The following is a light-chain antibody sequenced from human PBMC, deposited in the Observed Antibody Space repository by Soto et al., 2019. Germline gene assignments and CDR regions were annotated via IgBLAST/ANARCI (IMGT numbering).Light chain of an antibody. J-gene: IGLJ2*01. CDR3: TVWDDSLRGRL. V-gene: IGLV1-47*01. CDR2: RNN. Sequence: QSVLTQPPSASGTPGQRVTLSCSGSSSNIESNYVYWYQQLPGTAPRLLIYRNNQRPSGVPDRFSGSKSGTSASLAISALRSEDEADYYCTVWDDSLRGRLFGGGTKVTVL. CDR1: SSNIESNY.